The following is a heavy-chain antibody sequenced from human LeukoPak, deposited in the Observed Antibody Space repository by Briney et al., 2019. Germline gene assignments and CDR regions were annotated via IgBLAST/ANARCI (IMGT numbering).Heavy chain of an antibody. Sequence: PGGSLRLSCAASGFTFSSYSMNWVRQAPGKGLEWVSSISSSSSYIYYADSVKGRFTISRDNAKNSLYLQMNSLRAEDTAVYYCASSIAAAGRLFDYWGQGTLVTVSS. CDR2: ISSSSSYI. V-gene: IGHV3-21*01. J-gene: IGHJ4*02. D-gene: IGHD6-13*01. CDR3: ASSIAAAGRLFDY. CDR1: GFTFSSYS.